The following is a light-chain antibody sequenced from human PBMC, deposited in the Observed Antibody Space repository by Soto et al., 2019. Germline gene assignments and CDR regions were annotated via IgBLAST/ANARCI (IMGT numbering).Light chain of an antibody. CDR3: QQYNNWSFT. V-gene: IGKV3-15*01. J-gene: IGKJ3*01. Sequence: EIVMTQSPATLSVSPGERATLSCRASQSVGSNLAWYQQKPGQAPRLLIYGASTRATGIPARFSGSGSGTEFTLTISSLQSEYFAVYYCQQYNNWSFTFGPGTKVDIK. CDR2: GAS. CDR1: QSVGSN.